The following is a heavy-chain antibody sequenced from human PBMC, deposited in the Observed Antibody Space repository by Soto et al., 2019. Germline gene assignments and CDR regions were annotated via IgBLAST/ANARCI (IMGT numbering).Heavy chain of an antibody. CDR2: INHRGNT. V-gene: IGHV4-34*01. CDR1: GGSFSGYY. Sequence: PSETLSLTCAVYGGSFSGYYWTWIRQPPGKGLEWIGEINHRGNTNYNPSLKSRVTISVDTSKNQFSLKQTSVTAADTAVYYCARQEVPQWFTKGYYGMDVWDQGTTVTVSS. CDR3: ARQEVPQWFTKGYYGMDV. J-gene: IGHJ6*02. D-gene: IGHD2-8*01.